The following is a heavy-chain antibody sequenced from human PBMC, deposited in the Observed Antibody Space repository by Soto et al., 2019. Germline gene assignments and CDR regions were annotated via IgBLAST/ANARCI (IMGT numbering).Heavy chain of an antibody. CDR1: GFTFSSYG. J-gene: IGHJ6*02. Sequence: GGSLRLSCAASGFTFSSYGMHWVRQAPGKGLEWVAVIWYDGSNKYYADSVKGRFTISRDNSKNTLYLQMNSLRAEDTAVYYCARERYSSSPHYYYYGTDVWGQGTTVTVSS. CDR3: ARERYSSSPHYYYYGTDV. CDR2: IWYDGSNK. D-gene: IGHD6-6*01. V-gene: IGHV3-33*01.